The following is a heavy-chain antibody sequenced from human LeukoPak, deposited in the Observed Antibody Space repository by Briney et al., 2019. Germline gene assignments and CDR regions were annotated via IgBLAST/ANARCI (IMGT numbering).Heavy chain of an antibody. CDR1: GGSISSSSYY. CDR3: ATSPPFLLGHFDY. V-gene: IGHV4-39*01. J-gene: IGHJ4*02. D-gene: IGHD2/OR15-2a*01. Sequence: PSETLSLTCTVSGGSISSSSYYWGWIRQPPGKGLEWIGSIYYSGSTYYNPSLKSRVTISVDTSKNQFSLKLSSVTAADTAVYYCATSPPFLLGHFDYWGQGTLVTVSS. CDR2: IYYSGST.